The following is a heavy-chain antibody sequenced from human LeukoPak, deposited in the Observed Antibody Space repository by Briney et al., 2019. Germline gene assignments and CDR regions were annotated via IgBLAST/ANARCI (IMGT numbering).Heavy chain of an antibody. CDR2: INHSGST. Sequence: SETLSLTCAVYGGSFSGYYWSWIRQPPGKGLEWIGEINHSGSTNYNPSLKSRVTISVDTSKNQFSLNLNSVTAADTAFYHCASDRIWFGESTNEYWGQGTLVTVSS. CDR3: ASDRIWFGESTNEY. CDR1: GGSFSGYY. J-gene: IGHJ4*02. V-gene: IGHV4-34*01. D-gene: IGHD3-10*01.